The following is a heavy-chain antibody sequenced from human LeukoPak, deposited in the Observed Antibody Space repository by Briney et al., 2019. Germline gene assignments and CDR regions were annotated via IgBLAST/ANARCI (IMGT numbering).Heavy chain of an antibody. Sequence: GRSLRLSCAASGFTFSSYAMRWVRQAPGKGLEWVAAISYDGSNKYYADSVKGRFTISRDNSKNTLYLQMNSLRAEDTAVYYCARDPRWAPNDSSGYFTYWGQGTLVTVSS. CDR3: ARDPRWAPNDSSGYFTY. J-gene: IGHJ4*02. D-gene: IGHD3-22*01. CDR2: ISYDGSNK. CDR1: GFTFSSYA. V-gene: IGHV3-30*04.